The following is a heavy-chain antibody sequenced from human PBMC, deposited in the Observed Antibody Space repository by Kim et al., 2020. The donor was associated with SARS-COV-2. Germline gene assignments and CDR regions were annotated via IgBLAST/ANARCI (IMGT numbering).Heavy chain of an antibody. D-gene: IGHD2-21*02. V-gene: IGHV1-18*01. CDR3: ARDWHIVVVTAFDY. CDR2: ISTYNGNT. Sequence: ASVKVSCKASGYTFTSYGISWVRQAPGQGLEWMGWISTYNGNTNYAQNLQGRVTMTTDTSTSTAYMELRSLRSDDTAVYYCARDWHIVVVTAFDYWGQGTLVTVSS. J-gene: IGHJ4*02. CDR1: GYTFTSYG.